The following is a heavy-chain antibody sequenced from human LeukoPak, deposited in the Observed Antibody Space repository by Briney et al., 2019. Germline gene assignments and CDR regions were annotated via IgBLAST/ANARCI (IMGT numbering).Heavy chain of an antibody. Sequence: GGALRLSCAASGFTFSTHDMTWVRQVPGKGLDWVSSISASGDRTWYADSVKGRFTISRDNSKNTVYLQMNSLRVEDTAVYHGGKDLSGAVAADWFDPGGQGTLVTVSS. D-gene: IGHD6-19*01. J-gene: IGHJ5*01. CDR2: ISASGDRT. CDR3: GKDLSGAVAADWFDP. CDR1: GFTFSTHD. V-gene: IGHV3-23*01.